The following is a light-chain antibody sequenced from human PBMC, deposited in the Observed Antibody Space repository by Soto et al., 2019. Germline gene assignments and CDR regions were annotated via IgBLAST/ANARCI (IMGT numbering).Light chain of an antibody. Sequence: AIQMTQSPSSLSASVGDRVTITCRASQGIRIDLGWYQQKPGKAPRLLIHTASTLQSGVPSRFSGSGSGTVFTLTISSLQPEDFATYYCLQDYVYPLTFGGGTQVEVQ. CDR2: TAS. CDR3: LQDYVYPLT. V-gene: IGKV1-6*02. CDR1: QGIRID. J-gene: IGKJ4*01.